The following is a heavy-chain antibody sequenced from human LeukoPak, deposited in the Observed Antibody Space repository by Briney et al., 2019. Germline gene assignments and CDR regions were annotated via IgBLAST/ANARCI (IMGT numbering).Heavy chain of an antibody. J-gene: IGHJ4*02. D-gene: IGHD2-15*01. Sequence: SSETLSLTCAVYGGSFSGHYWSWIRQPPGKGLEWIGEINHSGSTNYNPSLKSRVTISVDTSKNQFSLKLSSVTAADTAVYYCARSTRPVAHYYFDYWGQGTLVTVSS. CDR1: GGSFSGHY. CDR2: INHSGST. CDR3: ARSTRPVAHYYFDY. V-gene: IGHV4-34*01.